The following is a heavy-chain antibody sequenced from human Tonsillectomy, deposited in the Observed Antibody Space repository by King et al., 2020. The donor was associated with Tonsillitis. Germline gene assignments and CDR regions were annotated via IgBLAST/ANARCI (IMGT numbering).Heavy chain of an antibody. Sequence: VQLVEFGGGLVQPGGSLRLSCAASGFSFSFYDMHWVRQATGKGLEWVSAIASAGDTYYSGSVKGRFTISRENAKDSLYLQMNSLRGEDTAVYYCARGGRYFGWLLNDAMDVWGQGTTVTVSS. CDR1: GFSFSFYD. CDR3: ARGGRYFGWLLNDAMDV. CDR2: IASAGDT. V-gene: IGHV3-13*01. D-gene: IGHD3-9*01. J-gene: IGHJ6*02.